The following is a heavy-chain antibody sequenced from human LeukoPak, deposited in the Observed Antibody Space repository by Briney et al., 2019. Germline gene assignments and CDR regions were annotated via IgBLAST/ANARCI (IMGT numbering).Heavy chain of an antibody. J-gene: IGHJ6*02. Sequence: ASVMVSCKASGYTFTSYDINWVRQATGQGLEWMGWMNPNSGNTGYAQKFQGRVTMTRNTSISTAYMELSSLRSEDTAVYYCARAYCGGDCSYHYYYGMDVWGQGTTVTVSS. V-gene: IGHV1-8*01. CDR3: ARAYCGGDCSYHYYYGMDV. D-gene: IGHD2-21*02. CDR1: GYTFTSYD. CDR2: MNPNSGNT.